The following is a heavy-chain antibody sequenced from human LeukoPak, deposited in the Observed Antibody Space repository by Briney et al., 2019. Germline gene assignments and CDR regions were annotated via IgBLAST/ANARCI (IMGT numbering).Heavy chain of an antibody. CDR2: VSGNNGNT. V-gene: IGHV1-18*01. Sequence: ASVKVSCKASGYTFTTYGISWVRQAPGQGLEWMGWVSGNNGNTNYAQKLQGRVTMTTDTSTNTAYMELRSLRSDDTSVYYCARDFDVWGQGTMVTVSS. J-gene: IGHJ3*01. CDR1: GYTFTTYG. CDR3: ARDFDV.